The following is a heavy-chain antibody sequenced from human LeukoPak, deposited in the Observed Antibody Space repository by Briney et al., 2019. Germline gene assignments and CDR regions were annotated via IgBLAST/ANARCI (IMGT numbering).Heavy chain of an antibody. J-gene: IGHJ3*02. CDR1: GFTFSSYA. Sequence: GGSLRLSCAASGFTFSSYAMSWVRQAPGKGLEWVSVISNSGGSTFYADSVKGRFTISRENAKNSLYLQMNSLRAGDTAVYYCARVGSNAFDIWGQGTMVTVSS. CDR2: ISNSGGST. V-gene: IGHV3-23*01. CDR3: ARVGSNAFDI. D-gene: IGHD1-26*01.